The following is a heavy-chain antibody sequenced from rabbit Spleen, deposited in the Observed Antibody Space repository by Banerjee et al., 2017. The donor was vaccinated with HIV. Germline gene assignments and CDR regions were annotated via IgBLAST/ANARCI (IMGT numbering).Heavy chain of an antibody. J-gene: IGHJ4*01. CDR1: GFSFSSSDY. V-gene: IGHV1S40*01. CDR3: ARDLASVVGWNFNL. CDR2: INTYTGKP. Sequence: QSLEESGGDLVKPGASLTLTCKASGFSFSSSDYMCWVRQAPGKGLQWIACINTYTGKPVYATWAKGRFTISRTSSTTVTLQMTSLTAADTATYFCARDLASVVGWNFNLWGPGTLVTVS. D-gene: IGHD3-1*01.